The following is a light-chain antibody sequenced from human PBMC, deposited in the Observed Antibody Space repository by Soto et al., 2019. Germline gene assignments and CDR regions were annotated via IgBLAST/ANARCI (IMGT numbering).Light chain of an antibody. V-gene: IGKV1-39*01. Sequence: DVLMTQSPSSLSASVGDTITITCRASRTINTYFNWFQQKPGEPPRLLIYGASTLHDGVPSRFSGSGSGADFTLTISGLQPEDFASYHCQQTYSDISFGGGTKV. CDR1: RTINTY. CDR3: QQTYSDIS. J-gene: IGKJ4*01. CDR2: GAS.